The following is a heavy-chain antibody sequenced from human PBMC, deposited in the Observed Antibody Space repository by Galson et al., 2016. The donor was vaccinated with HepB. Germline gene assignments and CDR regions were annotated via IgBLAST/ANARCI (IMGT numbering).Heavy chain of an antibody. CDR2: ITPRGNPT. D-gene: IGHD3-16*01. CDR1: RSSPSNPG. Sequence: TLTPSCAASRSSPSNPGLICARQAPGRGLPWVSRITPRGNPTHYADFVKGRITISRDNSKNTLYLYMNNLTAGYTAIYYCGKHGGFDYWGQGALVTVSS. V-gene: IGHV3-23*01. J-gene: IGHJ4*02. CDR3: GKHGGFDY.